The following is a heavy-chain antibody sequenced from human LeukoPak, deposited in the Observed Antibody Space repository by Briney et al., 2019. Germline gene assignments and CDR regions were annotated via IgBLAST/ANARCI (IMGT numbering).Heavy chain of an antibody. D-gene: IGHD3-10*01. CDR2: ISGSAATI. CDR1: GFTFSSYA. Sequence: PGGSQRLSCAASGFTFSSYAMSWVRQAPGKGLEWVSGISGSAATIYYADSAKGRLTISRDNSKNRLYLQMNSLRVDDTAVYYCAKSVGIIRRGAFDIWGQGTMVTVSS. V-gene: IGHV3-23*01. J-gene: IGHJ3*02. CDR3: AKSVGIIRRGAFDI.